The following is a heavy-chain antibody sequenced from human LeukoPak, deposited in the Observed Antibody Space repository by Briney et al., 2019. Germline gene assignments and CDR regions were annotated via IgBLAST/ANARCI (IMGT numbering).Heavy chain of an antibody. CDR3: ARSGSGYYGSGSPVTFDY. V-gene: IGHV4-59*01. D-gene: IGHD3-10*01. CDR2: IYYSGST. CDR1: GVSISSYY. Sequence: SETLSLTCTVSGVSISSYYWSWIRQPPGKGLEWIGYIYYSGSTNYNPSLKSRVTISVDTSKNQFSLKLSSVTAADTAVYYCARSGSGYYGSGSPVTFDYWGQGTLVTVSS. J-gene: IGHJ4*02.